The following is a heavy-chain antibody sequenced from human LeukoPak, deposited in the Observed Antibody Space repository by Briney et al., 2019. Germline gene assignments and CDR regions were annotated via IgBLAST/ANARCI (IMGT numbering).Heavy chain of an antibody. Sequence: GGSLRLSCAASGFTLSNYWMHWVRQAPGKGLVWVSRIKGDGSHTIYADSVKGRFTISRDNAKNTLYLQMKSLRDEDTAVYYCVRGWDHFDFDSWGQGTLVTVSS. CDR3: VRGWDHFDFDS. D-gene: IGHD1-14*01. CDR2: IKGDGSHT. J-gene: IGHJ5*01. V-gene: IGHV3-74*01. CDR1: GFTLSNYW.